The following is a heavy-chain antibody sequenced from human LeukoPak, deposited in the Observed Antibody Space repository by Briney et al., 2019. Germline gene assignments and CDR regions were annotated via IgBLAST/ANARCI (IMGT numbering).Heavy chain of an antibody. V-gene: IGHV4-34*01. D-gene: IGHD2-21*02. J-gene: IGHJ6*03. CDR3: ARESPNIVVVTAIQYYYYMDV. Sequence: PSETLSLTCAVYGGSFSGYYWSWIRQPPGKGLEWIGELNHSGSTNYNPSLKSRVTISVDTSKNQFSLKLSSVTAADTAVYYCARESPNIVVVTAIQYYYYMDVWGKGTTVTVSS. CDR1: GGSFSGYY. CDR2: LNHSGST.